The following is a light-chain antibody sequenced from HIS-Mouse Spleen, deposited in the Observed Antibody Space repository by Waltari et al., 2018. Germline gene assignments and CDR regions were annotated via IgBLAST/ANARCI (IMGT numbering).Light chain of an antibody. Sequence: SYELTQPPSVSVSPGQTARITCSGDALPKKYAYWYQQKSGQAPVLVIYEDSKRPSGIPEGFSGSSSGTTATLTISGAQVEDEADYYCYSTDSSGNHRVFGGGTKLTVL. V-gene: IGLV3-10*01. CDR2: EDS. J-gene: IGLJ2*01. CDR1: ALPKKY. CDR3: YSTDSSGNHRV.